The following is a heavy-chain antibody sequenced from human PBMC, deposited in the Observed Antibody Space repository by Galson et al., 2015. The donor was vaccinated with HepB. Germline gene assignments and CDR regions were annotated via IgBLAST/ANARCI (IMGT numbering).Heavy chain of an antibody. J-gene: IGHJ3*02. D-gene: IGHD2-2*01. CDR3: ARDSLGYCSSTSCYYGGAFDI. Sequence: SLRLSCAASGFTFSSYGMHWVRQAPGKGLEWVAVIWYDGSNKYYADSVKGRFTISRDNSKNTLYLQMNSLRAEDTAVYYCARDSLGYCSSTSCYYGGAFDIWGQGTMVTVSS. CDR1: GFTFSSYG. CDR2: IWYDGSNK. V-gene: IGHV3-33*01.